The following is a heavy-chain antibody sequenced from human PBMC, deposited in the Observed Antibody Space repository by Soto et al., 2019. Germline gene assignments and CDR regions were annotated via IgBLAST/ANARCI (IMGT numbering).Heavy chain of an antibody. J-gene: IGHJ4*02. CDR3: ARGGYCSSTSCPPFDY. D-gene: IGHD2-2*01. V-gene: IGHV4-59*01. Sequence: PSETLSLTCTVSGGSISSYYWSWIRQPPGKGLEWIGYIYYSGSTNYNPSLKSRVTISVDTSKNQFSLKLSSVTAADTAVYYCARGGYCSSTSCPPFDYWGRGTLVTVSS. CDR1: GGSISSYY. CDR2: IYYSGST.